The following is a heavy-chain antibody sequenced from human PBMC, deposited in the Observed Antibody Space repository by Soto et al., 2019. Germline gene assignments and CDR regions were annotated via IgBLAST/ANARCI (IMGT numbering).Heavy chain of an antibody. V-gene: IGHV1-18*01. CDR1: GYTFSSYF. CDR3: ARDLPPVDY. J-gene: IGHJ4*02. Sequence: QVQLVQSGAEVKKPGASVKVSCKASGYTFSSYFISWVRQAPGQGLEWMGWISAYNGNTNYAQNLQGRVTMTTDTPTSTAYRELRSLRSDDTAVYYCARDLPPVDYWGQGTLVTVSS. CDR2: ISAYNGNT.